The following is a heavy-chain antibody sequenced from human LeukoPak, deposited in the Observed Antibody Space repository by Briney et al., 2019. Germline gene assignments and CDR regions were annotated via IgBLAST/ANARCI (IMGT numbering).Heavy chain of an antibody. CDR3: ATPSGSYGSAFDI. D-gene: IGHD1-26*01. J-gene: IGHJ3*02. V-gene: IGHV3-21*01. CDR1: GFTFSSYS. Sequence: GGSLRLSCAASGFTFSSYSMSWVRQAPGKGLEWVSSISSSSSYIYYADSVKGRFTISRDNAKNSLYLQMNSLRAEDTAVYYCATPSGSYGSAFDIWGQGTMVTVSS. CDR2: ISSSSSYI.